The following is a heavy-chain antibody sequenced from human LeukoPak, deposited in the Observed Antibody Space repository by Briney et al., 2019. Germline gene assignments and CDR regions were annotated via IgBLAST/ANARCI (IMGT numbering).Heavy chain of an antibody. D-gene: IGHD3-10*01. V-gene: IGHV3-33*06. CDR3: AKGLNGYGSGSYSHLDAFDI. J-gene: IGHJ3*02. Sequence: PGGSLRLSCVTSGFIFSNHDMHWVRQAPGKGLEWLAVIWYVGSNENYADSVKGRFTISRDHSKNTVYLQMSSLRVEDTAVYYCAKGLNGYGSGSYSHLDAFDIWGQGTLVTVSS. CDR2: IWYVGSNE. CDR1: GFIFSNHD.